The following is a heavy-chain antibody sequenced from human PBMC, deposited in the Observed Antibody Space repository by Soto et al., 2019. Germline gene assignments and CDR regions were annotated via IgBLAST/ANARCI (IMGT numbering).Heavy chain of an antibody. V-gene: IGHV3-74*01. J-gene: IGHJ4*02. D-gene: IGHD6-19*01. Sequence: EVQLVESGGGLVQPGGSLRLSCAASGLTFSSYWMHWVRQAPGKGLVWVSRISTDGSVTTYADSVKGRFTISRDNAKSTLYLQMNSLRPEDTAVYYWARSPYSSGWWGLDYAGKGTLVTVSS. CDR3: ARSPYSSGWWGLDY. CDR1: GLTFSSYW. CDR2: ISTDGSVT.